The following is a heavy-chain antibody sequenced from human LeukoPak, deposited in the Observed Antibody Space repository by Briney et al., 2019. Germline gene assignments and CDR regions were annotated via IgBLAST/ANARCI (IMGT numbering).Heavy chain of an antibody. D-gene: IGHD4-23*01. CDR2: IIPILGIA. J-gene: IGHJ4*02. Sequence: GASVKVSCKASGGTFSSYAISWVRQAPGQGLEWMGRIIPILGIANYAQKFQGRVTITADKSTSTAYMKLSSLRAEDTAVYYCARDEYGGNLDYWGQGTLVTVSS. CDR1: GGTFSSYA. V-gene: IGHV1-69*04. CDR3: ARDEYGGNLDY.